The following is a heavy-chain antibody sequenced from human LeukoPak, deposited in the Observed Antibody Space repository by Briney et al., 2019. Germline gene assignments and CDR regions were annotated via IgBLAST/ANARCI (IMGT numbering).Heavy chain of an antibody. CDR2: ISSSSSYI. Sequence: GGSLRLSCAGSGFTFSSYSMNWVRQAPGKGLEWVSSISSSSSYIYYADSMKGRFTISRDNGKNSLYPQMNSLRAEDTAVYYCAINHRDGYSELGYWGQGTLVTVSS. J-gene: IGHJ4*02. CDR1: GFTFSSYS. V-gene: IGHV3-21*01. D-gene: IGHD5-24*01. CDR3: AINHRDGYSELGY.